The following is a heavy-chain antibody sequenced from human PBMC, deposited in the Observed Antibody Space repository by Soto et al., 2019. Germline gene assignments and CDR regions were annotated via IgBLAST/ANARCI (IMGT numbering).Heavy chain of an antibody. V-gene: IGHV1-8*02. CDR3: ARGRYHLDV. J-gene: IGHJ6*03. CDR1: GGTFSSYP. CDR2: INPNSSNT. Sequence: ASVKVSCKASGGTFSSYPISWVRQATGQGLEWMGRINPNSSNTGYAQKFQGRVTMTRNTSISTAYMELSSLRSEDTAVYYCARGRYHLDVWGKGTTVTVSS.